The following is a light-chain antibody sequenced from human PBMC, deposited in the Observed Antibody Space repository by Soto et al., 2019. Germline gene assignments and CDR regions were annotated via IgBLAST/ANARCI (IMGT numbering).Light chain of an antibody. Sequence: QSVLTQPASVSGSPGQSITISCTGTSSDIGGYDYVSWYQQHPGKVPKLMIFEVSNRPSGVSYRFSGSKSGNTASLTISGLQAEDEAAYYCSSSTGSSTLYVFGTGTKVTVL. J-gene: IGLJ1*01. CDR3: SSSTGSSTLYV. CDR2: EVS. CDR1: SSDIGGYDY. V-gene: IGLV2-14*01.